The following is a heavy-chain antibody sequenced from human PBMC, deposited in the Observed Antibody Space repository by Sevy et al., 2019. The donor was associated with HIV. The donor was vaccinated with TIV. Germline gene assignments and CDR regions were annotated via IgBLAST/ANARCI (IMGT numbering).Heavy chain of an antibody. CDR1: GFSFSTYW. CDR2: IKQDGSEK. Sequence: GGSLRLSCAASGFSFSTYWMTWVRQAPGKGLEWVANIKQDGSEKYSVDSVTGRFTISRDNAKNSLHLQMNSLRAEDTAVYYCARDGGFCSGGTCYDVFDIWGQGTMVTVSS. D-gene: IGHD2-15*01. J-gene: IGHJ3*02. V-gene: IGHV3-7*01. CDR3: ARDGGFCSGGTCYDVFDI.